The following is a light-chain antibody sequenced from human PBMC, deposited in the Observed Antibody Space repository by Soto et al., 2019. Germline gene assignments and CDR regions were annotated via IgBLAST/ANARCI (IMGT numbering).Light chain of an antibody. CDR3: QVWDRTSERYV. CDR2: DDS. J-gene: IGLJ1*01. CDR1: NIGSKS. Sequence: SYELTQPPSVSVAPGQTARITCGGNNIGSKSVHWYQQKPGQAPVLVGYDDSARPSGIPERFSGSNSGNTATLTISRVEAGDEADYYCQVWDRTSERYVFATGTKVTVL. V-gene: IGLV3-21*02.